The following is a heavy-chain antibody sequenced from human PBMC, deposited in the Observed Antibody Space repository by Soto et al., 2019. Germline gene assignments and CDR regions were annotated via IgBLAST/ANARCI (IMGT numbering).Heavy chain of an antibody. CDR1: GFSVSSNGVG. CDR3: ARFPLGKGSGTPWVDP. V-gene: IGHV2-5*02. CDR2: IYWDYDK. D-gene: IGHD3-10*01. J-gene: IGHJ5*02. Sequence: QITLKESGPTLVKPTQTLTLTCTCSGFSVSSNGVGVAWIRQPPGQALEWLALIYWDYDKRYSPSLRSRVTITQDTSKNQVVLTMTNLYPVDTAKYYCARFPLGKGSGTPWVDPWGQGTLVPVSS.